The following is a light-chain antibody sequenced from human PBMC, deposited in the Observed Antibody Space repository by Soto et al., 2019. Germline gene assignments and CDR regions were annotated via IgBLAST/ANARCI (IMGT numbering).Light chain of an antibody. CDR1: SSDVGSYSL. CDR2: EGS. CDR3: CSYAGSRTWV. J-gene: IGLJ3*02. Sequence: QSAMTQPASVSGSPGQSITISCTGTSSDVGSYSLVSWYQQHPGKAPKLMIYEGSKRPSGVSNRFSGSKSGNTASLTISGLQAEDEADYYCCSYAGSRTWVFGGGTKVTVL. V-gene: IGLV2-23*01.